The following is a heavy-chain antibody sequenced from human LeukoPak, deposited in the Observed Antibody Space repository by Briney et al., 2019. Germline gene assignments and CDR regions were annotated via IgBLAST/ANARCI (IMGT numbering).Heavy chain of an antibody. V-gene: IGHV4-34*01. CDR2: INHSGST. J-gene: IGHJ6*02. CDR3: ARIGYYDILTGYAPIYYYYGMDV. D-gene: IGHD3-9*01. CDR1: GFTVSSNY. Sequence: PGGSLRLSCAASGFTVSSNYMSWIRQPPGKGLEWIGEINHSGSTNYNPSLKSRVTISVDTSKNQFSLKLSSVTAADTAVYYCARIGYYDILTGYAPIYYYYGMDVWGQGTTVTVSS.